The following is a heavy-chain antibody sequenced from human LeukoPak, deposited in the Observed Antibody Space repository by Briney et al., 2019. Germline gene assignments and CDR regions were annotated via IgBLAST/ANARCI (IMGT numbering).Heavy chain of an antibody. J-gene: IGHJ3*02. D-gene: IGHD2-2*01. V-gene: IGHV3-53*01. CDR3: ARVGVVPAAIPDGFDI. Sequence: PGGSLRPSCAASGFTVSSNYMSWVRQAPGKGLEWVSVIYSGGSTYYADSVKGRFTISRDNSKNTLYLQMNSLTAEDTAVHYCARVGVVPAAIPDGFDIWGQGTMVTVSS. CDR1: GFTVSSNY. CDR2: IYSGGST.